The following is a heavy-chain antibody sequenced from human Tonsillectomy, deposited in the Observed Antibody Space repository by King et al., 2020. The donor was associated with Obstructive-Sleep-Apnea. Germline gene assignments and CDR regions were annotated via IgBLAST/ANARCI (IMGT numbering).Heavy chain of an antibody. CDR2: ITFTGGYI. V-gene: IGHV3-9*01. CDR3: DSCTGRFTLSRDNAKNSLFLQMNSLRAEDTALYYCAKDIGAMILVEIDY. CDR1: GFSFDDYA. J-gene: IGHJ4*02. D-gene: IGHD5-12*01. Sequence: VQLVESGGGLVQPGRSLRLSCAASGFSFDDYAMHWVRQAPGKGLEWVSGITFTGGYIDYADSVKGRFTISRDNAKNSLFLQMNSLRAEDTALYYADSCTGRFTLSRDNAKNSLFLQMNSLRAEDTALYYCAKDIGAMILVEIDYWGQGTLVTVSS.